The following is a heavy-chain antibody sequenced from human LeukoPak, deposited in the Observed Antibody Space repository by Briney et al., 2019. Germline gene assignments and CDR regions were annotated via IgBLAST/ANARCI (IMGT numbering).Heavy chain of an antibody. CDR3: ARGRRSSWYTY. V-gene: IGHV4-34*01. Sequence: PSETLSLTCAVYGGSFSGYYWSWIRQPPGKGLEWIGEINHSGGTNYNPSLKSRVTISVDTSKNQFSLKLSSVTAADTAVYYCARGRRSSWYTYWGQGTLVTVSS. D-gene: IGHD6-13*01. CDR2: INHSGGT. CDR1: GGSFSGYY. J-gene: IGHJ4*02.